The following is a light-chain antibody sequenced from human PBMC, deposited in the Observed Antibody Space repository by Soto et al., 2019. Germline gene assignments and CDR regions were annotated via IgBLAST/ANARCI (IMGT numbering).Light chain of an antibody. CDR3: HQRQSWPRT. J-gene: IGKJ1*01. CDR1: QYINTR. CDR2: QTS. Sequence: ESVLTRSPATLSSVPGSRVTISCRSSQYINTRLAWYQHRPGQAPRLLIYQTSIRAAGIPARFSASGSGTDFTLTISDVQPEDFALYYCHQRQSWPRTFGQGTKVDIK. V-gene: IGKV3-11*01.